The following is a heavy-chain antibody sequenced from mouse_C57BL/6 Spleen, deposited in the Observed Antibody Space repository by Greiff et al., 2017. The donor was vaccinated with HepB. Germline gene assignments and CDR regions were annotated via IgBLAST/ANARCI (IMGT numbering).Heavy chain of an antibody. CDR3: ARSSYDSSYWYFDV. V-gene: IGHV1-64*01. D-gene: IGHD1-1*01. CDR1: GYTFTSYW. CDR2: IHPNSGST. J-gene: IGHJ1*03. Sequence: QVQLQQPGAELVKPGASVKLSCKASGYTFTSYWMHWVKQRPGRGLEWIGMIHPNSGSTNYNEKFKSKATLTVDKSSSTAYMQLSSLTSEDSAVYYCARSSYDSSYWYFDVWGTGTTVTVSS.